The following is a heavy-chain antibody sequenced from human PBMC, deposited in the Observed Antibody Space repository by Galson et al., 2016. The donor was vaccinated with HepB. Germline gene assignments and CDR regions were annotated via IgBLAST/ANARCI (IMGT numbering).Heavy chain of an antibody. V-gene: IGHV4-34*01. CDR3: AREFSHDNPAWGSYGMDV. CDR2: INQRGDT. Sequence: ETLSLTCGVYGASLSGSYWSWIRQAPGRGLEWIGEINQRGDTNYNPSTKSRAAFSIESSKNQFSLRLSSVTAADTALYYCAREFSHDNPAWGSYGMDVWCQGTTVTVSS. J-gene: IGHJ6*02. D-gene: IGHD3-16*01. CDR1: GASLSGSY.